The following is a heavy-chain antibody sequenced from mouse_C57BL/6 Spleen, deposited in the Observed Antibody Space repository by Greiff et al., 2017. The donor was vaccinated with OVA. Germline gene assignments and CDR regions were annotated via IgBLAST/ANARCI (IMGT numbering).Heavy chain of an antibody. CDR3: ARGGDGYLFAY. V-gene: IGHV3-6*01. CDR1: GYSITSGYY. CDR2: ISYDGSN. J-gene: IGHJ3*01. Sequence: EVQLQQSGPGLVKPSQSLSLTCSVTGYSITSGYYWNWIRQFPGNKLEWMGYISYDGSNNYNPSLKNRISITRDTSKNQLFLKLNSVTTEDTATYYCARGGDGYLFAYWGQGTLVTVSA. D-gene: IGHD2-3*01.